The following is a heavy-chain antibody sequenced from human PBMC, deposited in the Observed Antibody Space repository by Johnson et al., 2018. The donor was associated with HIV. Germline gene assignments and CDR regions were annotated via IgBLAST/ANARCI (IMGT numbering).Heavy chain of an antibody. J-gene: IGHJ3*02. D-gene: IGHD2-2*01. CDR2: INSDGSST. V-gene: IGHV3-74*01. Sequence: VQLVESGGGVVQPGRSLRLSCAASGFTFSSYWMHWVRQAPGKGLVWVSRINSDGSSTSYADSVKGRFTISRDNAKNTLYLQMNSLKTEDTAVYYCTTDRTSRDAFDIWGQGTMVTVSS. CDR3: TTDRTSRDAFDI. CDR1: GFTFSSYW.